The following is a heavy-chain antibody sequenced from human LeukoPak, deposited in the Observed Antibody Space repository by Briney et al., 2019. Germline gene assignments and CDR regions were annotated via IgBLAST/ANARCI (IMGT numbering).Heavy chain of an antibody. CDR3: AEGIEGLFFDY. J-gene: IGHJ4*02. CDR2: ISGDGGST. D-gene: IGHD3-3*01. V-gene: IGHV3-43*02. Sequence: PGGSLRLSCAASGFTFDDYAMHWVRQAPGKGLEWVSLISGDGGSTYYADSVKGRFTISRDNSKNSLYLQMNSLRTEDTALYYCAEGIEGLFFDYWGQGTLVTVSS. CDR1: GFTFDDYA.